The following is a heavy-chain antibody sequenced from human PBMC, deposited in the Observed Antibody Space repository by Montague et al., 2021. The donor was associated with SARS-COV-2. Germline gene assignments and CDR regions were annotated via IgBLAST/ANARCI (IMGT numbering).Heavy chain of an antibody. CDR3: AKDQFVYDFWSGYGTIDY. V-gene: IGHV3-23*01. J-gene: IGHJ4*02. Sequence: SHSLSLSASGFTFSSYAMSWVRQAPGKGLEWVSAISGSGGSTYYADSVKGRFTISRDNSKNTLYLQMNSLRAEDTAVYYCAKDQFVYDFWSGYGTIDYWGQGTLVTVSS. CDR1: GFTFSSYA. CDR2: ISGSGGST. D-gene: IGHD3-3*01.